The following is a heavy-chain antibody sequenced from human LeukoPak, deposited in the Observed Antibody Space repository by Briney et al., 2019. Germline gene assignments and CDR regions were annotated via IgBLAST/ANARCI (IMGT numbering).Heavy chain of an antibody. D-gene: IGHD5-24*01. CDR3: ARESRDGYNLDY. CDR1: GFTFDDYT. V-gene: IGHV3-43*01. J-gene: IGHJ4*02. Sequence: GGSLRLSCAASGFTFDDYTMQWVRHAPGKGLEWVSLISWDGGSTYYADSVKGRFTISRDNSKNYLYLQMNSLRTEDTALYYCARESRDGYNLDYWGQGTLVTVSS. CDR2: ISWDGGST.